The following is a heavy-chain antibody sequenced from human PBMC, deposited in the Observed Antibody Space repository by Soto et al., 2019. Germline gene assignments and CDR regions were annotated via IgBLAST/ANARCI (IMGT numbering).Heavy chain of an antibody. V-gene: IGHV4-39*01. J-gene: IGHJ4*02. Sequence: SDTLALTCTVSGNSISGSSYYRGWNRQPPGKGLECIGSVYHTGTTYFYPFPESLVAISVDTSKNQFSLTLTSVTAADTAVFYCARHRTTSPLYFDYWGQG. CDR3: ARHRTTSPLYFDY. CDR2: VYHTGTT. D-gene: IGHD1-1*01. CDR1: GNSISGSSYY.